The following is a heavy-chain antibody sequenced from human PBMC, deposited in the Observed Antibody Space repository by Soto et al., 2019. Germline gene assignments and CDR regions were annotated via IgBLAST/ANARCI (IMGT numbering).Heavy chain of an antibody. Sequence: GASVKVSCKASGYTFTSYGISWVRQAPGQGLEWMGWISAYNGNTNYAQKLQGRVTMTTDTSTSTAYMELRSLRSDDTAVYYCARQLDDILTGYYKSLPGYWGQGTLVTVSS. CDR1: GYTFTSYG. D-gene: IGHD3-9*01. V-gene: IGHV1-18*01. CDR3: ARQLDDILTGYYKSLPGY. J-gene: IGHJ4*02. CDR2: ISAYNGNT.